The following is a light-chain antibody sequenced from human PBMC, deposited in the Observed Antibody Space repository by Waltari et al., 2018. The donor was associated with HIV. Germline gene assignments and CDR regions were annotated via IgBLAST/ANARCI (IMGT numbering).Light chain of an antibody. CDR3: AAWDDRLNGWV. V-gene: IGLV1-44*01. Sequence: QSVLTQPPSASGTPGQRVTISCSGSSSNIGGNTINWYQQLPGTAPKLLIYSDNQRPSGVPDRFSGSSSGSSASLAISGLQAEDEADYYCAAWDDRLNGWV. CDR2: SDN. J-gene: IGLJ3*02. CDR1: SSNIGGNT.